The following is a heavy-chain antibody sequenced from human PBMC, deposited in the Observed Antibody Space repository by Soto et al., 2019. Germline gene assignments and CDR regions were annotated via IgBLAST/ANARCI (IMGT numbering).Heavy chain of an antibody. V-gene: IGHV1-18*01. D-gene: IGHD3-10*01. CDR1: GYTFTTSS. J-gene: IGHJ4*02. CDR3: ARGGISPDY. Sequence: QVQLVQSGVEVKAPGALVKVSCKASGYTFTTSSISWVRQAPGQGLEWMGWISGYNGNTNYAQKFQGRVTLTTDTSTNTAYMELRSLRSDDTAVYYCARGGISPDYWGQGTLVTVSS. CDR2: ISGYNGNT.